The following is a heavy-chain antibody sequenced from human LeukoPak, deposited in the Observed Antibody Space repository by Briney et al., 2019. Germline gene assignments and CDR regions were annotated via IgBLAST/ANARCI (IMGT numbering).Heavy chain of an antibody. D-gene: IGHD3-10*01. Sequence: ASVKVSCKASGYTFTGYYMHWVRQAPGQGLEWMGWINPNSGGTNSAQKFQGRVTMTRDTSISTAYMELSSLRSEDTAVYYCARVDSRRLLWFGAHGYYMDVWGKGTTVTISS. J-gene: IGHJ6*03. CDR2: INPNSGGT. V-gene: IGHV1-2*02. CDR3: ARVDSRRLLWFGAHGYYMDV. CDR1: GYTFTGYY.